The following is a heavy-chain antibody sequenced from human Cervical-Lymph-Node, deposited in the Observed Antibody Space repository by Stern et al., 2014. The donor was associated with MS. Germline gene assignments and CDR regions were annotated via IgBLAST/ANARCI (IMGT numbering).Heavy chain of an antibody. J-gene: IGHJ4*02. D-gene: IGHD2-8*02. Sequence: QVQLQESGPGLVKPSETLSLTCAVSGDSISSYTHYWAWIRQPPGKGLEWIGSVYYSGATYYTPSLKSPFTISVDPSKNPFSLGLNSVTAADTAVYYCAKHACTGAACPFDLWGQGTLVTVSS. CDR2: VYYSGAT. CDR3: AKHACTGAACPFDL. V-gene: IGHV4-39*01. CDR1: GDSISSYTHY.